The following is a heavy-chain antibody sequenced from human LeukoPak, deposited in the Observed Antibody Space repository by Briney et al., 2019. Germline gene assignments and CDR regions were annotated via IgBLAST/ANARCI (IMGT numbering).Heavy chain of an antibody. CDR2: ISSGGDIM. D-gene: IGHD3-10*01. J-gene: IGHJ5*02. V-gene: IGHV3-11*04. CDR3: ARGLLWFGELFPNWFDP. Sequence: EGSLRLSCAASGLRFSDYYVSWIRQAPGKGLQWVSYISSGGDIMHYADSVKGRFTISRDNAKNSLHLQMNSLRAEDTAVYYCARGLLWFGELFPNWFDPWGQGTLVTVSS. CDR1: GLRFSDYY.